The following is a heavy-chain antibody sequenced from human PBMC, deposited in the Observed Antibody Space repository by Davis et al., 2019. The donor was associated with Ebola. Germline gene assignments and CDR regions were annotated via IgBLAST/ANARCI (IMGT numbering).Heavy chain of an antibody. V-gene: IGHV4-61*01. Sequence: MPGGSLRLSCTVSGGSVSSGSYYWSWIRQPPGKGLEWIGYIYYSGSTNYNPSLKSRVTISVDTSKNQFSLKLSSVTAADTAVYYCARQTGYSGYDLGYWGQGTLVTVSS. J-gene: IGHJ4*02. CDR2: IYYSGST. D-gene: IGHD5-12*01. CDR3: ARQTGYSGYDLGY. CDR1: GGSVSSGSYY.